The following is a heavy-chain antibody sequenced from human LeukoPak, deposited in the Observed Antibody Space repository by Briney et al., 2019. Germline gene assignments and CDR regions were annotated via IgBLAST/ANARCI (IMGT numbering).Heavy chain of an antibody. CDR2: IYYSGST. V-gene: IGHV4-39*01. CDR3: ARHVSAARYYWYFDL. D-gene: IGHD6-6*01. CDR1: GGSISSGSYY. Sequence: KPSETLSLTCTVSGGSISSGSYYWGWIRQPPGKGLEWIGSIYYSGSTYYNPSLKSRVTISVDTSKNQFSLKLSSVTAADTAVYYCARHVSAARYYWYFDLWGRGTLVTVSS. J-gene: IGHJ2*01.